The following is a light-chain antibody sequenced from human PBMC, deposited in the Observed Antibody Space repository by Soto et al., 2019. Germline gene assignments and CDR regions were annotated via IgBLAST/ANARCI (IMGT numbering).Light chain of an antibody. CDR3: QPYNNWPLT. CDR2: DTS. V-gene: IGKV3-15*01. CDR1: QGIGDT. J-gene: IGKJ4*01. Sequence: EVVMRQSPATLPFSPGEGATLSCRASQGIGDTLAWYKHKPGQTPRLLIYDTSTRATGVPTRVSGSRSGAEFTLTINSLQSEDFEVYYCQPYNNWPLTFGGGTKVDIK.